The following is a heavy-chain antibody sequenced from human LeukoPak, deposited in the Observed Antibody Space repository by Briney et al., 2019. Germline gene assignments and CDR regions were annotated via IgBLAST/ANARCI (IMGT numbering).Heavy chain of an antibody. CDR1: GFTFRKHW. D-gene: IGHD2-15*01. J-gene: IGHJ6*03. Sequence: GGSLRLSCAADGFTFRKHWMSWVRQAMGKGLECVAKIKEDGSEKYYVDSVKGRFTISRDNAKNSLYLQMNSLRAEDTAVYHCAKSEMYCNGGICYPYCYMDVWGKGTTVTVSS. V-gene: IGHV3-7*03. CDR2: IKEDGSEK. CDR3: AKSEMYCNGGICYPYCYMDV.